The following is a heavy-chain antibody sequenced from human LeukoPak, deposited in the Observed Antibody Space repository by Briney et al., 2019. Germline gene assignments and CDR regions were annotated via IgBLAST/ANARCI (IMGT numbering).Heavy chain of an antibody. Sequence: GGSLRLSCAAPGFTFSSYAMSWVRQAPGKGLEWVSGISVSAGTTYYADSVKGRFTISRDNSRNTLFLQVNSLRADDTAVYYCAKEGGNGWSFFDYWGQGTPVTVSS. CDR1: GFTFSSYA. J-gene: IGHJ4*02. CDR3: AKEGGNGWSFFDY. V-gene: IGHV3-23*01. CDR2: ISVSAGTT. D-gene: IGHD6-19*01.